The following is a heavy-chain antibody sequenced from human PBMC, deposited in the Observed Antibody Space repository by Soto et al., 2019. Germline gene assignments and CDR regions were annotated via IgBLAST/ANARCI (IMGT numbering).Heavy chain of an antibody. J-gene: IGHJ3*02. D-gene: IGHD2-15*01. Sequence: EVQLVESGGGLVKPGGSLRLSCAASGFTFSSYSMNWVRQAPGKGLEWVSSISSSSSYIYYADSVKGRFTISRDNAKNSLYLQMNRLRAEDTAVYYCARVGDIVVVVAATLHAFDIWGQGTMVTVSS. CDR3: ARVGDIVVVVAATLHAFDI. CDR1: GFTFSSYS. V-gene: IGHV3-21*01. CDR2: ISSSSSYI.